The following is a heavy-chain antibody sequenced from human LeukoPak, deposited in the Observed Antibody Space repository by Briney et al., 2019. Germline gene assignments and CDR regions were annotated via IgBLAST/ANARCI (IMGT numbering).Heavy chain of an antibody. V-gene: IGHV3-7*01. D-gene: IGHD1-1*01. J-gene: IGHJ4*02. CDR3: SRITTNGYFEY. CDR2: IRWDDER. Sequence: VRQAPXKGLEWVASIRWDDERHHVDSVTGRFSVSRDNAKNSLYLQMNSLRAEDTAVYFCSRITTNGYFEYWGQGALVTVSS.